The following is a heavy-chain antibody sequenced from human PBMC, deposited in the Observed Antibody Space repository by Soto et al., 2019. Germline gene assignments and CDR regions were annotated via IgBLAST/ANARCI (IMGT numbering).Heavy chain of an antibody. D-gene: IGHD3-10*01. Sequence: QVQLVQSGAEVKKPGASVKVSCKTSGYSVTTYSISWVRQAPGQGLEWMGWISGYNGKTKYAQKFQDRVTLSTDTATTTAYMELRSLRSDDTAVYYCARIIYYYASENWVDSWGQGTLVTVSS. CDR1: GYSVTTYS. J-gene: IGHJ5*01. CDR3: ARIIYYYASENWVDS. CDR2: ISGYNGKT. V-gene: IGHV1-18*01.